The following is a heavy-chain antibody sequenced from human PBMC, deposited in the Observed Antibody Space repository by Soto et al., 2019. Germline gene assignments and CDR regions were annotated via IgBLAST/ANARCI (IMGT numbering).Heavy chain of an antibody. Sequence: QLQLQESGSGLVKPSQTLSLTCAVSGGSISSGGYSWSWLRQPPGKGLEWIGYIFHSGSTYYNPSLKSRVPISVDGSKTHFSRELSSVTAADTAVYYCARAGGSGSPDWYFNGWGRGTLVTVSS. CDR3: ARAGGSGSPDWYFNG. CDR1: GGSISSGGYS. V-gene: IGHV4-30-2*01. CDR2: IFHSGST. J-gene: IGHJ2*01. D-gene: IGHD1-26*01.